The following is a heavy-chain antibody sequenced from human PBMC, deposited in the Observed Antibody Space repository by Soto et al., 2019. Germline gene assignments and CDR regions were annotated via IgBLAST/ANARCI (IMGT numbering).Heavy chain of an antibody. Sequence: ASVKVSCKASGCTFSSYAISWVRQAPGQGLEWMGGIIPIFGTANYAQKFQGRVTITADESTSTAYMELSSLRSEDTAVYYCARVGTGYYDSSGYHGAFDIWGQGTMVTVSS. CDR2: IIPIFGTA. D-gene: IGHD3-22*01. CDR1: GCTFSSYA. V-gene: IGHV1-69*13. CDR3: ARVGTGYYDSSGYHGAFDI. J-gene: IGHJ3*02.